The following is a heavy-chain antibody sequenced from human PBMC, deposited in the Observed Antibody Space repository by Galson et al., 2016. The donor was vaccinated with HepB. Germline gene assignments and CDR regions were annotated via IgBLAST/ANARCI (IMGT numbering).Heavy chain of an antibody. V-gene: IGHV3-30*03. J-gene: IGHJ4*02. Sequence: SLRLSCAASRFSFSNYAMHWVRQAPGKGLEWVAVVSSDGSNHFYGDAVKGRFTISRDNSKNTLFLQMNGLRADDTAVYYCARDAKDHSILGAYGDHFDYWGQGSLVTVSS. CDR2: VSSDGSNH. D-gene: IGHD4-17*01. CDR3: ARDAKDHSILGAYGDHFDY. CDR1: RFSFSNYA.